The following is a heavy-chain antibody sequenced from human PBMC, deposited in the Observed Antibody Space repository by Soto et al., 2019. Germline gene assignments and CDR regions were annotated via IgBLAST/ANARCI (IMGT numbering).Heavy chain of an antibody. CDR3: ARVHYDYDSGGYSRAYDS. CDR1: GYSFTSYW. CDR2: IYPGDSDT. V-gene: IGHV5-51*01. Sequence: PGESLKISCKGSGYSFTSYWIGWVRQMPGKGLEWMGIIYPGDSDTRYSPPFQGQVTMSADKSITTAYLQWSSLKASDTAMYYCARVHYDYDSGGYSRAYDSWGQGTLVTVSS. D-gene: IGHD3-22*01. J-gene: IGHJ4*02.